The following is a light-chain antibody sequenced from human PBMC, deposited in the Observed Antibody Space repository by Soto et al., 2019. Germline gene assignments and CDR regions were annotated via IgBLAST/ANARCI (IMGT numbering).Light chain of an antibody. J-gene: IGKJ1*01. Sequence: EIVLTQSPGTLSLSPWERATLFCRASQSVSSSYLAWYQQKPGQAPRLLIYNASSRATGIPDRFSGSGSGTDFTLTISRLEPEDFALYYCQQRQSWPRTFGQGTKVDIK. CDR3: QQRQSWPRT. CDR1: QSVSSSY. CDR2: NAS. V-gene: IGKV3D-20*02.